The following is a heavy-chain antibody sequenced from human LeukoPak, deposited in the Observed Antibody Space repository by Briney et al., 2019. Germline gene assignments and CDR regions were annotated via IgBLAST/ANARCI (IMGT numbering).Heavy chain of an antibody. V-gene: IGHV1-69*06. CDR1: GGIFSSYA. CDR3: ARSLFRFLEWSYRSYYYYYMDV. CDR2: IIPIFGTV. J-gene: IGHJ6*03. Sequence: SVKVSCKASGGIFSSYAISWVRQAPGQGLEWMGGIIPIFGTVNYAQKFQGRVTITADKSTSTAYMELSSLRSEDTAVYYCARSLFRFLEWSYRSYYYYYMDVWGKGTTVTVSS. D-gene: IGHD3-3*01.